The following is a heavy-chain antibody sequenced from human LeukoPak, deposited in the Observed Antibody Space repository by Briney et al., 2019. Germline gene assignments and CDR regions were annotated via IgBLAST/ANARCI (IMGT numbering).Heavy chain of an antibody. Sequence: ASVKVSCKASGYTFTGYYMHWVRQAPGQGLEWMGWINPNSGGTNYAQKFQGRVTMTRDTSISTAYMELSRLRSDDTAVYYCARGYCSGGSCTESHDIWGQGTMVTVSS. CDR1: GYTFTGYY. CDR2: INPNSGGT. CDR3: ARGYCSGGSCTESHDI. J-gene: IGHJ3*02. D-gene: IGHD2-15*01. V-gene: IGHV1-2*02.